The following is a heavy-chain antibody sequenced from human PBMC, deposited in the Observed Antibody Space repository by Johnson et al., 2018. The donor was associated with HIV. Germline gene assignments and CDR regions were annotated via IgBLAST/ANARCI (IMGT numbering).Heavy chain of an antibody. CDR2: ISWNSGSI. Sequence: VQLVESGGGLVQPGRSLRLSCAASGFTFDDYAMHWVRQAPGKGLEWVSGISWNSGSIGYADSVKGRFTISRDNAKNSLYLQMNSLRAEDTALYYCERDRRPNYYVSDPNAFDIWGQGTMVTVSS. CDR3: ERDRRPNYYVSDPNAFDI. J-gene: IGHJ3*02. V-gene: IGHV3-9*01. CDR1: GFTFDDYA. D-gene: IGHD3-10*02.